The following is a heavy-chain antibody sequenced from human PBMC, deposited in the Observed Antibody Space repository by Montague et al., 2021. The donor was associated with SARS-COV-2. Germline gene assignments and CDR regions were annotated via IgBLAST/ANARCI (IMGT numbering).Heavy chain of an antibody. CDR1: GFTFSDYG. J-gene: IGHJ6*02. CDR2: ISATSRTI. CDR3: VRDPATGMDV. Sequence: SLRLSCAASGFTFSDYGINWVRQAPGMGLEWFSYISATSRTIFYADSVKGRSTVSRDNAKNSLCLQMNSLRAEDTALYYCVRDPATGMDVWGLGTMVTVSS. V-gene: IGHV3-48*04.